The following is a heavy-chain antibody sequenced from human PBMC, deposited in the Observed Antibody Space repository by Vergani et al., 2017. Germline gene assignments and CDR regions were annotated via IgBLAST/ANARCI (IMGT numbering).Heavy chain of an antibody. V-gene: IGHV3-43*02. CDR1: GFTFDDYA. CDR3: ASLTYYYGSGSSN. Sequence: EVQLVESGGGVVQPGGSLRLSCAASGFTFDDYAMHWVRQAPGKGLEWVSLISGDGGSTYYADSVKGRFTISRDNAKNSLYLQMNSLRAEDTAVYYCASLTYYYGSGSSNWGQGTLVTVSS. CDR2: ISGDGGST. D-gene: IGHD3-10*01. J-gene: IGHJ4*02.